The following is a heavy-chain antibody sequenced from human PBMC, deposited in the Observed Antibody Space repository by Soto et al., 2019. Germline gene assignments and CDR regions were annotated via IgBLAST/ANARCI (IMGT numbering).Heavy chain of an antibody. V-gene: IGHV3-30-3*01. D-gene: IGHD3-16*01. CDR2: ISYDGSNK. CDR3: AREIGPNAGGAFDI. CDR1: GFTFSGYA. Sequence: PGGSLRRSCAASGFTFSGYAMHWVRQAPGKGLEWVAVISYDGSNKYYADSVKGRFTISRDNSKNTLYLQMNSLRAEDTAAYYCAREIGPNAGGAFDIWGQGTMVTVSS. J-gene: IGHJ3*02.